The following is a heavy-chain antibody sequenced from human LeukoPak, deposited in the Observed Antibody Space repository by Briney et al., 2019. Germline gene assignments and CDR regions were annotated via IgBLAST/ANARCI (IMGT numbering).Heavy chain of an antibody. V-gene: IGHV4-59*11. CDR3: ANRPLGYCSDSTCRDY. CDR2: VHYSGGT. CDR1: GVSSSSHY. Sequence: PSETLSLTCTVSGVSSSSHYWTWIRQPPGKGLEWIGCVHYSGGTRYNPSLNSRVTISLDTSKNQFSLRLSSVTAADTAVYYCANRPLGYCSDSTCRDYWGQGTLVAISS. J-gene: IGHJ4*02. D-gene: IGHD2-15*01.